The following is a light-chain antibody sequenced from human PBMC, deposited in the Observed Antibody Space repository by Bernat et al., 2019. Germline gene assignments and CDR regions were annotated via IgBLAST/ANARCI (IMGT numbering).Light chain of an antibody. CDR3: MPGAHLPPAYT. CDR2: KVS. Sequence: DVVLTQSPLFLPVTLGQPASISCTSSRSLVFNDGNSFLHWFQQRPGQSPRRLMYKVSNRDSGVPDRFSGSGSGTEFTLKISRVEAEDGGTYFCMPGAHLPPAYTFCPGPPWRS. CDR1: RSLVFNDGNSF. J-gene: IGKJ2*01. V-gene: IGKV2-30*01.